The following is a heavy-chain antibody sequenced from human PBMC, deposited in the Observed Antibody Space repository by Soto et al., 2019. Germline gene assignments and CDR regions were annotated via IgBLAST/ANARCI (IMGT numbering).Heavy chain of an antibody. Sequence: PSETLSLTCAVSGGSISSSNWWSWVRQPPGKGLEWIGEIYHSGSTNYNPSLKSRVTISVDKSKNQFSLKLSSVTAADTAVYYCARASSIAARHYYYYYGMGVWGQGTTVTVSS. D-gene: IGHD6-6*01. CDR1: GGSISSSNW. J-gene: IGHJ6*02. CDR2: IYHSGST. V-gene: IGHV4-4*02. CDR3: ARASSIAARHYYYYYGMGV.